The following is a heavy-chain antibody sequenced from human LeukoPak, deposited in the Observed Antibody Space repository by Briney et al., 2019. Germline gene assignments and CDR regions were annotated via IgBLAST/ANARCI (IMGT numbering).Heavy chain of an antibody. V-gene: IGHV3-30-3*01. CDR3: ARENPFILDY. CDR1: GFTFSSYA. CDR2: ISYDGSNK. J-gene: IGHJ4*02. Sequence: GRSLRLSCAASGFTFSSYAMHWVRQAPGKGLEWVAVISYDGSNKYYADSVKGRFTVSRDNSKNTLYLQMNSLRAEDTAVYYCARENPFILDYWGQGTLVTVSS.